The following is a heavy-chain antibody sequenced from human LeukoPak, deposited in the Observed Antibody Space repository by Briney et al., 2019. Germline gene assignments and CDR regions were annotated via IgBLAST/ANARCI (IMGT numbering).Heavy chain of an antibody. CDR3: ARDRSDSSGYLFDY. J-gene: IGHJ4*02. CDR2: IYSGGST. V-gene: IGHV3-53*04. CDR1: GFTVSSNY. D-gene: IGHD3-22*01. Sequence: GGSLRLSCAASGFTVSSNYMSWVRQAPGKGLEWVSVIYSGGSTYYADSVKGRFTISRHNSKNTLYLQMNSLRAEDTAVYYRARDRSDSSGYLFDYWGQGTLVTVSS.